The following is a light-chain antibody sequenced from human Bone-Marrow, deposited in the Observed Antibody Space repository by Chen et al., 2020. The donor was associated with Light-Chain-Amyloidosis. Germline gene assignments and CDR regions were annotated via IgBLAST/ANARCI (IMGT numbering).Light chain of an antibody. CDR2: RDT. V-gene: IGLV3-25*03. J-gene: IGLJ2*01. Sequence: SYELTQPPSVSVSPGQTARITCSGDDLPTKYAYWYQQKPGQAPLLVIHRDTERPSGISERFSGARAGTTATLTISGVQAEDEDDYQCQSADSSGTYEVIFGGGTKLTVL. CDR1: DLPTKY. CDR3: QSADSSGTYEVI.